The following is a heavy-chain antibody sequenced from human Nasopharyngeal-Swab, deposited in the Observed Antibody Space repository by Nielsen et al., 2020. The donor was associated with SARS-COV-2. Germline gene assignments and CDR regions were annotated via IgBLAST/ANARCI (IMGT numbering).Heavy chain of an antibody. J-gene: IGHJ4*02. CDR3: ARVPRAYYDILTGYSSTYYFDY. Sequence: WIRQPPGKGLAWVSYISSSGSTIYYADSVKGRFTISRDNAKNSLYLQMNSLRAEDTAVYYCARVPRAYYDILTGYSSTYYFDYWGQGTLVTVSS. V-gene: IGHV3-11*01. CDR2: ISSSGSTI. D-gene: IGHD3-9*01.